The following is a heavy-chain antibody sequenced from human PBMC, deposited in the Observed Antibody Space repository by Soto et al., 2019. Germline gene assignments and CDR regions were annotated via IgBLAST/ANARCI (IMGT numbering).Heavy chain of an antibody. CDR1: GGSINASY. D-gene: IGHD3-10*01. CDR2: VYYTGGT. Sequence: PFGTLSLTWRGSGGSINASYWNWFRQSPGTGMEWLGYVYYTGGTNYSPSLRSRVSISVDPSKNEFSLNLNSVTGAYTAVYFFAGSVAVISPHLEDCGQGTQVTLSS. V-gene: IGHV4-59*01. J-gene: IGHJ4*02. CDR3: AGSVAVISPHLED.